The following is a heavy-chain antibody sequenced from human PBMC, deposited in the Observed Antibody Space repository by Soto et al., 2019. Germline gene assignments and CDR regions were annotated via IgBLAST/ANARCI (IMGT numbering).Heavy chain of an antibody. V-gene: IGHV2-5*01. Sequence: QITLKESGPTLVKPTQTLTLTCTFSGFSLSTSGVGVGWIRQPPGKALEWLALIYWNDDKRYSPSLKSRLTITKDTSKNQVVLTMTNMDPVDTATYYCAHRRLPAAAGTRVYYFDYWGQGTLVTVSS. CDR1: GFSLSTSGVG. J-gene: IGHJ4*02. CDR3: AHRRLPAAAGTRVYYFDY. D-gene: IGHD6-13*01. CDR2: IYWNDDK.